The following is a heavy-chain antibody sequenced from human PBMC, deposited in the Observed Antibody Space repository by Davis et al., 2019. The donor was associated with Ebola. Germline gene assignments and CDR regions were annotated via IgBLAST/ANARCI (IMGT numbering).Heavy chain of an antibody. CDR1: GYTFTSYA. V-gene: IGHV1-46*01. D-gene: IGHD4-17*01. CDR2: INPSGGST. J-gene: IGHJ4*02. Sequence: ASVKVSCKASGYTFTSYAISWVRQAPGQGLEWMGIINPSGGSTSYAQKFQGRVTMTRDTSTSTVYMELSSLRSEDTAVYYCARSSGYGDLITDYWGQGTLVTVSS. CDR3: ARSSGYGDLITDY.